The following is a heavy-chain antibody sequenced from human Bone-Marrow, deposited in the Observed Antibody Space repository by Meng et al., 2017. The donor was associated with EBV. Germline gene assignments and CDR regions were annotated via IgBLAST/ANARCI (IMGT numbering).Heavy chain of an antibody. CDR1: GGAFNYIA. Sequence: GQVVRSGAEENTPWSPVNVTCNGYGGAFNYIAISWVRQAPGQGLEWMGGLIPDFGTPDYAPNYQDRVTITADESTSTAYMELNSLTTEDTAIYYCARESGRGYTPDFWGQGTLVTVSS. D-gene: IGHD3-10*01. CDR3: ARESGRGYTPDF. CDR2: LIPDFGTP. J-gene: IGHJ4*02. V-gene: IGHV1-69*01.